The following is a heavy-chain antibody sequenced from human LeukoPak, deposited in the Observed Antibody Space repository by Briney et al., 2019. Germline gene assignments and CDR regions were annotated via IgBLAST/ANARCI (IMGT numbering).Heavy chain of an antibody. CDR1: GFTFSTYW. J-gene: IGHJ4*02. V-gene: IGHV3-74*01. CDR2: ITPDGRSA. Sequence: GGSLRLSCADSGFTFSTYWMHWVRQAPGKGLVWVSRITPDGRSANYADSVKGRFTISRDNAKNTLYLQMNSLRAEDTAVYYCARVNDFGDYFDYWGQGTLVTVSS. CDR3: ARVNDFGDYFDY. D-gene: IGHD3-3*01.